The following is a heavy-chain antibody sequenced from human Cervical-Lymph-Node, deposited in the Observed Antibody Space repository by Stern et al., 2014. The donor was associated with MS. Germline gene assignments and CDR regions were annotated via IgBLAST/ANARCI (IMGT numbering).Heavy chain of an antibody. Sequence: EVQLEESGGGLVKPGGSLRLSCAASGFTFSSYSMNWVRQAPGKGLEWVSSISSSSSYIYYADSVKGRFTISRDNAKNSLYLKMNSLRAEDTAVYYCARAEYSSSSFSYWGQGTLVTVSS. V-gene: IGHV3-21*01. J-gene: IGHJ4*02. CDR1: GFTFSSYS. D-gene: IGHD6-6*01. CDR3: ARAEYSSSSFSY. CDR2: ISSSSSYI.